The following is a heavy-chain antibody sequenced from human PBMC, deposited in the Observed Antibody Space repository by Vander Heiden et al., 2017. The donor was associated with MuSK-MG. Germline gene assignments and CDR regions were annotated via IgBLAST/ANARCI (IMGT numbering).Heavy chain of an antibody. CDR1: GFTFSAHY. CDR3: ITRKRTGRVFDC. J-gene: IGHJ4*02. V-gene: IGHV3-72*01. D-gene: IGHD3-3*01. CDR2: TANKASNYAT. Sequence: EVQLVESGGGLVQPGGSLRLSCAASGFTFSAHYMDWVRPAPGKGLDWVGRTANKASNYATEYDTYLKGRFTISRDDSKNSLDLQMNSLKTEDTAVDDGITRKRTGRVFDCWGQGTRGTVSS.